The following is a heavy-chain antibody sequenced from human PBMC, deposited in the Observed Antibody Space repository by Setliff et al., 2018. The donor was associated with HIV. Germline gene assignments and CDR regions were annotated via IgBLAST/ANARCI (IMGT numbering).Heavy chain of an antibody. CDR3: ASTQGYYDILTGYSPKYYFDY. V-gene: IGHV1-69*13. CDR2: IIPIFGTA. D-gene: IGHD3-9*01. J-gene: IGHJ4*02. Sequence: SVKVSCKASGGTFSSYAISWVRQAPGQGLEWMGGIIPIFGTANYAQKFQGRVTITADESTSTAYMELSSLRSEDTAVYYCASTQGYYDILTGYSPKYYFDYWGQGTLVTVS. CDR1: GGTFSSYA.